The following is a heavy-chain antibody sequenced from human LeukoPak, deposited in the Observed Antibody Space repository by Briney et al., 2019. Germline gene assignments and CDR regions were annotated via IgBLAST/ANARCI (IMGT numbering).Heavy chain of an antibody. CDR2: IIPILGVA. CDR3: ARALSDTSGVDY. J-gene: IGHJ4*02. CDR1: GGTFSSYT. D-gene: IGHD2-2*02. V-gene: IGHV1-69*02. Sequence: ASVKVFCKASGGTFSSYTISWVRQAPGQGLEWMGRIIPILGVANYAQKFQGRVTITADKSTSTAYMELSSLRSEDTAVYYCARALSDTSGVDYWGQGTLVTVSS.